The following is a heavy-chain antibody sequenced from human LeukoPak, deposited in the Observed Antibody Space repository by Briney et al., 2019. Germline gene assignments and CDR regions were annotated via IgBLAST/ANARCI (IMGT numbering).Heavy chain of an antibody. CDR2: ISWDGGST. V-gene: IGHV3-43D*03. CDR1: GFTFDDYA. D-gene: IGHD3-3*01. J-gene: IGHJ6*03. CDR3: AKEAAGRYYDFWSGYYTANYYYYYYMDV. Sequence: GGSLRLSCAASGFTFDDYAMHWVRHAPGKGLEWVSLISWDGGSTYYADSVKGRFTISRDNSKNSLYLQMNSLRAEDTALYYCAKEAAGRYYDFWSGYYTANYYYYYYMDVWGKGTTVTVSS.